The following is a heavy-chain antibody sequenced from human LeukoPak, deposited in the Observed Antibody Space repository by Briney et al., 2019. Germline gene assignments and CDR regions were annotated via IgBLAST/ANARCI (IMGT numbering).Heavy chain of an antibody. J-gene: IGHJ5*02. D-gene: IGHD4-17*01. Sequence: QTGGSLRLSCAASGFTFSSYWMHWVRQAPGKGLVWVSRINSDGSSTSYADSVKGRFTISRDNAKNTLYLQMNSLRAEDTAVYYCARPDYGDYDGWFDPWGQGTLVTVSS. CDR1: GFTFSSYW. CDR3: ARPDYGDYDGWFDP. CDR2: INSDGSST. V-gene: IGHV3-74*01.